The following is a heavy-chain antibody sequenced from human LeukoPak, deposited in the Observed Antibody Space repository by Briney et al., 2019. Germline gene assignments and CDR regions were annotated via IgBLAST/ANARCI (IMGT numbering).Heavy chain of an antibody. CDR2: ISGSGKNI. CDR3: ARDVGGFFDY. Sequence: GGSLRLSCAASGFIFTKYAMNWVRQAPGKGLERVSSISGSGKNIYYADSVKGRFIISRDNAKNSLYLQMNSLRVEDTAVYYCARDVGGFFDYWGQGILVTVSS. J-gene: IGHJ4*02. V-gene: IGHV3-21*01. D-gene: IGHD2-15*01. CDR1: GFIFTKYA.